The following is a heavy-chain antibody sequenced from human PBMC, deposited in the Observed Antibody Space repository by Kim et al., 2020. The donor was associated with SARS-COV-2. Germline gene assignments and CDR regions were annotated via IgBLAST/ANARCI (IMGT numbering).Heavy chain of an antibody. Sequence: SPCYADSVQGRFTISRDNSKNTLYLQMNSLGAEDTAVYYCARDLMVRGMDVWGQGTTVTVSS. D-gene: IGHD3-10*01. CDR2: SP. V-gene: IGHV3-66*01. J-gene: IGHJ6*02. CDR3: ARDLMVRGMDV.